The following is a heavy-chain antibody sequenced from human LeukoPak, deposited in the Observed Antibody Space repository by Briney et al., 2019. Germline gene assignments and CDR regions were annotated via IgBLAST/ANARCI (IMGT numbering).Heavy chain of an antibody. V-gene: IGHV3-33*01. D-gene: IGHD6-19*01. CDR1: GFTFSSYG. CDR2: IWYDGSNK. Sequence: PGRSLRLSCAASGFTFSSYGMHWARQAPGKGLEWVAVIWYDGSNKYYADSVKGRFTISRDNSKNTLYLQMNSLRAEDTAVYYCARDREAYSSGWYPGLDYWGQGTLVTVSS. J-gene: IGHJ4*02. CDR3: ARDREAYSSGWYPGLDY.